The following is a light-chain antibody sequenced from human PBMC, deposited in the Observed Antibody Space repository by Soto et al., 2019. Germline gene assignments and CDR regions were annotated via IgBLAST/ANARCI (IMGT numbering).Light chain of an antibody. Sequence: QSVLTQPPSASGTPGQRVTISCSGSSPNIGSNAVNWYQQLPGTAPKLLIYTFAQRPSGVPDRFSGSKSGTSASLAISGLQSEDEADYYCASWDVSLNAWVFGGGTQLTVL. CDR2: TFA. J-gene: IGLJ3*02. CDR3: ASWDVSLNAWV. CDR1: SPNIGSNA. V-gene: IGLV1-44*01.